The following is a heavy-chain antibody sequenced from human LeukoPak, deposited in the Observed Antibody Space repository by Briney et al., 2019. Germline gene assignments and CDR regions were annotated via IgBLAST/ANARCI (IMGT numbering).Heavy chain of an antibody. Sequence: GGSLRLSCAASGFTFGSYAMSWVRQAPGKGLEWVSVISGSGGTAYYADSVKGRFTISRDNSKNTLYLQMNSLRAEDTAIYYCAKDHYDILTGYLLFDCWGQGTLVTVSS. J-gene: IGHJ4*02. D-gene: IGHD3-9*01. V-gene: IGHV3-23*01. CDR2: ISGSGGTA. CDR3: AKDHYDILTGYLLFDC. CDR1: GFTFGSYA.